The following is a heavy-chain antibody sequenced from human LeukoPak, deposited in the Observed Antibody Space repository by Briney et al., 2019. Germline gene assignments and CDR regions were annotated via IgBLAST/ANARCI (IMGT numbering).Heavy chain of an antibody. CDR1: GFTLSSYS. J-gene: IGHJ3*02. D-gene: IGHD2-2*02. V-gene: IGHV3-9*03. CDR3: AKELRGYCSSTSCYTDAFDI. CDR2: ISWNSGSI. Sequence: PGGSLRLSCAASGFTLSSYSMNWVRQAPGKGLEWVSGISWNSGSIGYADSVKGRFTISRDNAKNSLYLQMNSLRAEDMALYYCAKELRGYCSSTSCYTDAFDIWGQGTMVTVSS.